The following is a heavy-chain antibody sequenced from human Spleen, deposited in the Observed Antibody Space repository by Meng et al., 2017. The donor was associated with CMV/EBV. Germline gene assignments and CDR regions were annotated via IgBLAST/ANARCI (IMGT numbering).Heavy chain of an antibody. Sequence: SVSSRTYYWNWIRQHPATRLECIGHIYYSGTTYYNPSLKSRVTMSLDTSKNQFSLKLSSVTAADTAVYYCARGHIVTTWPVTNWFDPWGQGTLVTVSS. J-gene: IGHJ5*02. CDR1: SVSSRTYY. CDR2: IYYSGTT. CDR3: ARGHIVTTWPVTNWFDP. V-gene: IGHV4-31*02. D-gene: IGHD5-12*01.